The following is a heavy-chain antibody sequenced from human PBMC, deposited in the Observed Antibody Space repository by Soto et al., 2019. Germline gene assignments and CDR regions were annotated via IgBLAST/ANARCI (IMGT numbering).Heavy chain of an antibody. V-gene: IGHV1-18*01. CDR3: ARVAAAGYYYYYYGMDV. CDR2: ISAYNGNT. J-gene: IGHJ6*02. Sequence: VASVKVSCKASGYTFTSYGISWVRQAPGQGLEWMGWISAYNGNTNYAQKLQGRVTMTTDTSTSTAYMELRSLRSDDTAVYYCARVAAAGYYYYYYGMDVWGQGTTVTVSS. D-gene: IGHD6-13*01. CDR1: GYTFTSYG.